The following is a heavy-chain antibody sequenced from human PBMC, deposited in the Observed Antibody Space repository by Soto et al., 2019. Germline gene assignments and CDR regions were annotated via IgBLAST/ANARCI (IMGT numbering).Heavy chain of an antibody. CDR2: VWYDGSNE. V-gene: IGHV3-33*01. CDR1: GFNVVMYG. CDR3: VRDWSSNANAVNDN. J-gene: IGHJ4*02. Sequence: VKLVESGGGVVQPGRSLRLSCTTSGFNVVMYGFHWVRQAPGKGLEWVASVWYDGSNEKYADSVKARFIISRDNSKNTIHLQMDSLTVEDTAVYYCVRDWSSNANAVNDNWGQVTLVTVSS. D-gene: IGHD2-8*02.